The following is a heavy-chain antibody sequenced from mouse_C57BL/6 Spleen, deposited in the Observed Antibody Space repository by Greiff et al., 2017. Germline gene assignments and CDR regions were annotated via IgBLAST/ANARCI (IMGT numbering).Heavy chain of an antibody. CDR1: GFTFSDYG. CDR2: ISSGSSTI. V-gene: IGHV5-17*01. Sequence: EVKLVESGGGLVKPGGSLKLSCAASGFTFSDYGMHWVRQAPEKGLEWVAYISSGSSTIYYADTVKGRFTISRDNAKNTLFLQMTSLRSEDTAMYYCARPIDYGDWYFDVWGTGTTVTVSS. CDR3: ARPIDYGDWYFDV. J-gene: IGHJ1*03. D-gene: IGHD2-4*01.